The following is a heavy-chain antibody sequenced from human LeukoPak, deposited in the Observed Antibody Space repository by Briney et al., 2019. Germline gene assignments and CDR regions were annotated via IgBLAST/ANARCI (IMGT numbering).Heavy chain of an antibody. CDR2: INHSGST. V-gene: IGHV4-34*01. CDR1: GFTFSSYE. CDR3: ARASLGGRPGVIISDAFDI. Sequence: PGGSLRLSCAASGFTFSSYEMNWVRQAPGKGLEWIGEINHSGSTNYNPSLKSRVTISVDTSKNQFSLKLSSVTAADTAVYYCARASLGGRPGVIISDAFDIWGQGTMVTVSS. J-gene: IGHJ3*02. D-gene: IGHD3-10*01.